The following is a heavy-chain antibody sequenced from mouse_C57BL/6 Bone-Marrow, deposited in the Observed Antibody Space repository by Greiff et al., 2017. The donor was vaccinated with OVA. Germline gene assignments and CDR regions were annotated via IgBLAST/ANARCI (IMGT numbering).Heavy chain of an antibody. CDR1: GFTFSNYW. Sequence: DVMLVESGGGLVQPGGSMKLSCVASGFTFSNYWMNWVRQSPEKGLEWVAQIRLKSDNYATHYAESVKGRFTISRDDSKSSVYLQMNNLRAEDTGIYYCTAYGYCSFDYWGQGTTLTVSS. V-gene: IGHV6-3*01. CDR2: IRLKSDNYAT. D-gene: IGHD2-2*01. J-gene: IGHJ2*01. CDR3: TAYGYCSFDY.